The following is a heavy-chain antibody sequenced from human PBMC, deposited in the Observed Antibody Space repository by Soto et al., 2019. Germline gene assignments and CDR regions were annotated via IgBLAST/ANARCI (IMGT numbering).Heavy chain of an antibody. Sequence: QVQLRQWGAGLVKPSETLSLTCAVYGGSFNGYYWNWIRQPPGKGLEWIGEINHSGSTKYNPSLKSRVSISVDTSKNQFYLRRSSGTAADTAVYCCASQRPTVTTFEYWGQGTLVTVSS. CDR1: GGSFNGYY. CDR3: ASQRPTVTTFEY. V-gene: IGHV4-34*01. J-gene: IGHJ4*02. D-gene: IGHD4-17*01. CDR2: INHSGST.